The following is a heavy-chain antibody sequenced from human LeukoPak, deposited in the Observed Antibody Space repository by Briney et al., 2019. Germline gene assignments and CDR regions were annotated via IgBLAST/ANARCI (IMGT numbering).Heavy chain of an antibody. Sequence: SETLSLTCTVSGGSINNYYWTWIRQPAGKGLEWIGRIYSSGKTNYNPSLKSRVTMSVDTSKNQFSLKLSSVTAADTAVYYCSGIVGATRCDYWGQGTLVTVSS. CDR3: SGIVGATRCDY. V-gene: IGHV4-4*07. CDR1: GGSINNYY. J-gene: IGHJ4*02. CDR2: IYSSGKT. D-gene: IGHD1-26*01.